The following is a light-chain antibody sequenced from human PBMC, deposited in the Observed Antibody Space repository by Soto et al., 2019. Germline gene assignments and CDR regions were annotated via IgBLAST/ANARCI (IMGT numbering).Light chain of an antibody. Sequence: EIVLTQSPGTLSLSPGERATLSCRASQSVSSSYLAWYQQKPGQAPRLLIYGASSRATGIPGRFSGSGSGTDFTLAISKLDAEDFAVYHCQQYGPSPAATFGGGTKVEIK. CDR1: QSVSSSY. V-gene: IGKV3-20*01. J-gene: IGKJ4*01. CDR2: GAS. CDR3: QQYGPSPAAT.